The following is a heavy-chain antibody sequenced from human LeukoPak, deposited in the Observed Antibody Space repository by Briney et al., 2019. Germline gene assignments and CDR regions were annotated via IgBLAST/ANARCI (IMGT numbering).Heavy chain of an antibody. V-gene: IGHV4-59*01. CDR2: IYYSGST. Sequence: PSETLSLTCTVSVDSIGSYYWSWIRQPPWKGLEWIGHIYYSGSTNYNPSLKSRLTISIDTSKNQFSLRLSSVTAADTAVYYCARGAGGYSYGWGQGTLVTVSS. J-gene: IGHJ4*02. CDR1: VDSIGSYY. D-gene: IGHD5-18*01. CDR3: ARGAGGYSYG.